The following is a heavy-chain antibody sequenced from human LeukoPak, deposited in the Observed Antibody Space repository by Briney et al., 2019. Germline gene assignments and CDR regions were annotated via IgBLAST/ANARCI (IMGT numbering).Heavy chain of an antibody. Sequence: GGSLRLSCAASGFRFPSYAMSWVRQAPGKGLEWVSSISGSGGSTYYADSEKGRFTISRDNSKNTLYLQMNSLRAEDTAVYYCAKEEYSAYGGVSWFDPWGQGTLVTVSS. CDR2: ISGSGGST. CDR3: AKEEYSAYGGVSWFDP. CDR1: GFRFPSYA. V-gene: IGHV3-23*01. J-gene: IGHJ5*02. D-gene: IGHD5-12*01.